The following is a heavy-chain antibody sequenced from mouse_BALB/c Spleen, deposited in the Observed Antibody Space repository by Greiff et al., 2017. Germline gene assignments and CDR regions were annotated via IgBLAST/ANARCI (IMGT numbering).Heavy chain of an antibody. CDR1: GYTFTSYW. CDR3: ARRKGKGYFDY. D-gene: IGHD1-3*01. CDR2: IYPGDGDT. J-gene: IGHJ2*01. Sequence: VKLQESGAELARPGASVKLSCKASGYTFTSYWMQWVKQRPGQGLEWIGAIYPGDGDTRYTQKFKGKATLTADKSSSTAYMQLSSLASEDSAVYYCARRKGKGYFDYWGQGTTLTVSS. V-gene: IGHV1-87*01.